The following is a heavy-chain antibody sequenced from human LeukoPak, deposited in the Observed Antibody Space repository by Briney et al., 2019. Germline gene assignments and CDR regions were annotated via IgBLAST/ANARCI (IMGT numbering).Heavy chain of an antibody. J-gene: IGHJ3*02. CDR1: GFTFSSYG. CDR3: ARHVVAFDI. D-gene: IGHD3-16*01. V-gene: IGHV3-33*01. Sequence: GGSLRLSCAASGFTFSSYGMHWVRQAPGKGLEWVAVIWYDGSNKYYADSVKGRFTISRDNSKNTLYLQMNSLRAEDTTVYYCARHVVAFDIWGQGTMVTVSS. CDR2: IWYDGSNK.